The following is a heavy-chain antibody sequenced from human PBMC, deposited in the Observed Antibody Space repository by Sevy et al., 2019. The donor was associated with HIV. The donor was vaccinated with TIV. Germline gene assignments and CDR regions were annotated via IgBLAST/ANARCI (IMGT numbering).Heavy chain of an antibody. CDR3: ARDNRRATKYHGMDV. CDR2: IYYSGST. CDR1: GGSISSYY. J-gene: IGHJ6*02. D-gene: IGHD1-26*01. V-gene: IGHV4-59*01. Sequence: SETLSLTCTVSGGSISSYYWSWIRQPPGKGLEWIGYIYYSGSTNYNPSLKSRVTISVDTSKNQFSLKLSSVTAADTAVYYCARDNRRATKYHGMDVWGQGTTVTVSS.